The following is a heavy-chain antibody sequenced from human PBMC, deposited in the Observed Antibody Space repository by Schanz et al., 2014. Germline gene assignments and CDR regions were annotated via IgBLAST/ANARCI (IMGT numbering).Heavy chain of an antibody. CDR1: GYDFHIYA. Sequence: GPEVKEPGASVKVSCKASGYDFHIYAYSWVRQAPGQGLEWMGRIISILGIPNYAQKFQGRVTFTADKSTSTAYMELSSLKSEDTAVYYCARGPLGTSPWGQGTLVTVSS. CDR2: IISILGIP. D-gene: IGHD5-12*01. CDR3: ARGPLGTSP. V-gene: IGHV1-69*04. J-gene: IGHJ5*02.